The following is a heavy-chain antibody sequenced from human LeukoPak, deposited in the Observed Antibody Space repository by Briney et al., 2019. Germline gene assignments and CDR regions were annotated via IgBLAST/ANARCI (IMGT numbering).Heavy chain of an antibody. J-gene: IGHJ4*02. CDR3: ARGRIQLWYFDY. CDR2: ISGSTRDI. CDR1: GFTFSYYS. D-gene: IGHD5-18*01. V-gene: IGHV3-21*01. Sequence: PGVSLRLSCTASGFTFSYYSMNWVRQAPGKGLEWVSSISGSTRDIYHADSVKGRFTISRDNAENSVYLQMNSLRAEDTAVYYCARGRIQLWYFDYWGQGTLVTVSS.